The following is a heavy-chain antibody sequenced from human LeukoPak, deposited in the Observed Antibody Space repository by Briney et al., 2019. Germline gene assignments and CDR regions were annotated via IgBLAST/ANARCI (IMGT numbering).Heavy chain of an antibody. Sequence: GGSLRLSCAASGFTFRIYGMNWVRQAPGKGPEWVSYISSGSDTIYYADSAKGRFTMSRDNAKNSLFLQMNSPRAEDTAVYYCARATRNGYDYWGQGTLVTVSS. CDR1: GFTFRIYG. CDR3: ARATRNGYDY. CDR2: ISSGSDTI. D-gene: IGHD5-24*01. J-gene: IGHJ4*02. V-gene: IGHV3-48*04.